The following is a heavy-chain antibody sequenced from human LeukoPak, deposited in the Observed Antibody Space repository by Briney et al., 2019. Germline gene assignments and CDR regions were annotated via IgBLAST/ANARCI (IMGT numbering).Heavy chain of an antibody. J-gene: IGHJ6*02. V-gene: IGHV4-31*02. CDR3: ARVGYCSSTSCYDDYYYYGMDV. Sequence: YTPSLKSRVTISVDTSKNQFSLKLSSVTAADTAVYYCARVGYCSSTSCYDDYYYYGMDVWGQGTTVTVSS. D-gene: IGHD2-2*01.